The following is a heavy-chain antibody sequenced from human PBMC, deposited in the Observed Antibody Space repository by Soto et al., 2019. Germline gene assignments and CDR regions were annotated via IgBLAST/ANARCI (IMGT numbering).Heavy chain of an antibody. CDR3: AKGLINGRWYAED. CDR1: GFTFSSCV. Sequence: EVHLWESGGGLVHPGESLRLSCGASGFTFSSCVMTWVRQAPGKGLEWVSCITDSGTGTYYADSVKGRFTISRDNSKKTMYLQMNNLRAEDTGVYYCAKGLINGRWYAEDWGQGTLVTVSS. J-gene: IGHJ4*02. D-gene: IGHD6-13*01. V-gene: IGHV3-23*01. CDR2: ITDSGTGT.